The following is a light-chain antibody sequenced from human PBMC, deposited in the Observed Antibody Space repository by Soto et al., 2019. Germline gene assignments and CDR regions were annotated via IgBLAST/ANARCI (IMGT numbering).Light chain of an antibody. CDR2: GAS. CDR1: QSVSSSY. J-gene: IGKJ1*01. CDR3: QQYGVSPRT. V-gene: IGKV3-20*01. Sequence: EIVLTQSPGTLSLSPGERATLSCRASQSVSSSYLAWFQQKPGQAPRLLIYGASSRATGIPDRFSGSGSGTDFTLTISRLELEDFAVYYCQQYGVSPRTFGQGTRWIS.